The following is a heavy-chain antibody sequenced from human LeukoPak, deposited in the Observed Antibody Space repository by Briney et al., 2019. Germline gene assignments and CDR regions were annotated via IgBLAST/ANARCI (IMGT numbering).Heavy chain of an antibody. Sequence: PSETLSLTCTVSGGSISSSSYYWGWIRQPPGKGLEWIGSTYYSGSTYYNPSLKSRVTISVDTSKNQFSLKLSSVTAADTAVYYCARDRIDIVVVPAADNWFDPWGQGTLVTVSS. V-gene: IGHV4-39*07. J-gene: IGHJ5*02. CDR2: TYYSGST. D-gene: IGHD2-2*01. CDR3: ARDRIDIVVVPAADNWFDP. CDR1: GGSISSSSYY.